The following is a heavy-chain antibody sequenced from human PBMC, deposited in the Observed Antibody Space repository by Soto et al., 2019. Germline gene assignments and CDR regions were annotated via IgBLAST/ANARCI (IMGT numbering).Heavy chain of an antibody. J-gene: IGHJ4*02. D-gene: IGHD1-1*01. CDR3: AKWNEGFDY. CDR1: GFTFSSYG. CDR2: ISYDGSYK. V-gene: IGHV3-30*18. Sequence: QVQLVESGGGVVQPGRSLRLSCAASGFTFSSYGMHWVRQAPGKGLEWVAVISYDGSYKYYADSVKGRFTISRDNSKDPLYLQMNSVRAEDTAVYYCAKWNEGFDYRGQGTLFTVSS.